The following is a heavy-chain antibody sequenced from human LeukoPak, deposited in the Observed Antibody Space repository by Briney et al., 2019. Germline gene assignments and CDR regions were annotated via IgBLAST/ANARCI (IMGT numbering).Heavy chain of an antibody. D-gene: IGHD3-10*01. CDR3: ARGPGAIRL. Sequence: ASVKVSCKASGYSFTIYEINWVRQATGQGLEWMGWMNPNSGNTGYAQKFQGRLTITRNTPISTAHMELSSLRSEDTAVYYCARGPGAIRLWGQGTLVTVSS. J-gene: IGHJ4*02. V-gene: IGHV1-8*03. CDR1: GYSFTIYE. CDR2: MNPNSGNT.